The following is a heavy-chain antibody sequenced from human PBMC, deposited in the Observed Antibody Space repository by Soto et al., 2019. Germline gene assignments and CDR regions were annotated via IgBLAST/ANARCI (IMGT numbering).Heavy chain of an antibody. Sequence: SDTLSLTWAVYGGSFSGYYWSWIRQPPGKGLEWIGEINHSGSTNYNPSLKSRVTISVDTSKNQFSLKLSSVTAADTAVYYCARGRRDIVVVVAATSPPVYYYGMDVWGQGTTVTVSS. CDR2: INHSGST. J-gene: IGHJ6*02. CDR3: ARGRRDIVVVVAATSPPVYYYGMDV. D-gene: IGHD2-15*01. CDR1: GGSFSGYY. V-gene: IGHV4-34*01.